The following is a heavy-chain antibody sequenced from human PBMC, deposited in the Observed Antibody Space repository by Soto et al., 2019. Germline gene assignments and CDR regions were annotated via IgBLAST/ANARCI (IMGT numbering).Heavy chain of an antibody. D-gene: IGHD2-15*01. Sequence: ASVKVSCKASGYTFSTFGISWVRQAPGQGLEWMGWMNTYNGDTKYAQTLQGRVTMTTDTSTSTCYMELRSLKSDDSAVYYCAREYCRSGRCYGVDYWGQGTLVTVSS. CDR1: GYTFSTFG. CDR3: AREYCRSGRCYGVDY. J-gene: IGHJ4*02. V-gene: IGHV1-18*01. CDR2: MNTYNGDT.